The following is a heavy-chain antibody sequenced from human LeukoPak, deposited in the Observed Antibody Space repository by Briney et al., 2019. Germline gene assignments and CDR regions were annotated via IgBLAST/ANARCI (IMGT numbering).Heavy chain of an antibody. D-gene: IGHD4-17*01. CDR1: GFTFSSYE. V-gene: IGHV3-48*03. J-gene: IGHJ3*02. CDR2: ISSSGTTI. Sequence: PGGSLRLSCAASGFTFSSYEMNWVRQAPGKGLEWVSYISSSGTTIYYADSVKGRFTISRDNAKNSLYLQMNSLRAEDTAVYYCARDPYDGDYIGVGAFDIWGQGTMVTVSS. CDR3: ARDPYDGDYIGVGAFDI.